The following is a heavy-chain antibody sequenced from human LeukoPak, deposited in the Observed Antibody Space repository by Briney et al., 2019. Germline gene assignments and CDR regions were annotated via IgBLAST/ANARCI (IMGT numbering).Heavy chain of an antibody. J-gene: IGHJ4*02. Sequence: GGSLRLSCAASGFTFSSYSMNWVRQAPGKGLEWVSSISSSSSYIYYADSVKGRFTISRDNAKNSLYLQMNSLRAEDTAVYYCARDRYSGSYWADYWGWGTLVTVSS. CDR2: ISSSSSYI. CDR1: GFTFSSYS. D-gene: IGHD1-26*01. V-gene: IGHV3-21*01. CDR3: ARDRYSGSYWADY.